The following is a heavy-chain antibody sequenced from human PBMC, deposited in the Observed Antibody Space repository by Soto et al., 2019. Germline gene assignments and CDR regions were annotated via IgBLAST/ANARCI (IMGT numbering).Heavy chain of an antibody. CDR2: ISTYNDNT. CDR3: ATLRYSGYHTHFCCGMDV. D-gene: IGHD5-12*01. V-gene: IGHV1-18*01. Sequence: QVHLEQSGIEVKKPGASVKVTCKASGYTFHNFGISWVRQAPGQGLAWMGGISTYNDNTNYAQNFQGRVTMTTGTSSRTASREMRGVRPDDTGVYYCATLRYSGYHTHFCCGMDVGGQCTTVSVS. J-gene: IGHJ6*02. CDR1: GYTFHNFG.